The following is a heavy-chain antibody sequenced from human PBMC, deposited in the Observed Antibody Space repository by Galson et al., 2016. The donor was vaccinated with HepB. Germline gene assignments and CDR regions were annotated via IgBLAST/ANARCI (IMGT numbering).Heavy chain of an antibody. CDR2: IFYTGST. Sequence: SETLSLTCTVSGGTISTYYWSWIRQPPGKGLEWIGDIFYTGSTNCNPSVKSRVTISLDTSKNQFSLRLTSVTAADADVYHCARDVSDYGDYHAFDSWGQGKLSLSLQ. V-gene: IGHV4-59*01. J-gene: IGHJ3*02. CDR1: GGTISTYY. D-gene: IGHD4-17*01. CDR3: ARDVSDYGDYHAFDS.